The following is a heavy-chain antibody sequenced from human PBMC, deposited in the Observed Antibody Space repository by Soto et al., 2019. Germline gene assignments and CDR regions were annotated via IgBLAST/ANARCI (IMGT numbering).Heavy chain of an antibody. V-gene: IGHV4-61*01. Sequence: SETLSLTCTVSGGSVSSGSYYWSWIRQPPGKGLEWIGYIYYSGSTNYNPSLKSRVTISVDTSKNQFSLKLSSVTAAETAVYYCARVRIAAAGTGYFDYWGQGTLVTVSS. J-gene: IGHJ4*02. D-gene: IGHD6-13*01. CDR2: IYYSGST. CDR1: GGSVSSGSYY. CDR3: ARVRIAAAGTGYFDY.